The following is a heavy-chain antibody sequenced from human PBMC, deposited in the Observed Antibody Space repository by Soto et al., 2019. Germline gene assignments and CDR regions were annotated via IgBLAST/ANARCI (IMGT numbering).Heavy chain of an antibody. CDR1: GYTFTDYA. J-gene: IGHJ6*02. D-gene: IGHD6-19*01. CDR2: IAPGNGNT. CDR3: AKEAQYSSGWYGDRARYYYYYGMDV. Sequence: ASVKVSCKASGYTFTDYAIHWVRQAPGQRLEWMGWIAPGNGNTKYSQNFQGRVTITRDTSATTAYMELSSLRSEDTAVYYCAKEAQYSSGWYGDRARYYYYYGMDVWGQGTTVTVSS. V-gene: IGHV1-3*01.